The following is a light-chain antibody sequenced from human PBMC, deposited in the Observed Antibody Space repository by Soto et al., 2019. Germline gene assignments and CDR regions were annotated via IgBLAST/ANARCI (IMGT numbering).Light chain of an antibody. CDR2: GAS. CDR3: QQYGSSST. CDR1: QSVRNSY. J-gene: IGKJ1*01. V-gene: IGKV3-20*01. Sequence: EIGVLQSPGTLSLSPGERATLSCRASQSVRNSYLAWYQQKPGQAPRLLIYGASSRATGIPDRFSGSGSGTDFTLTISRLEPEDFAVYYCQQYGSSSTFGQGTKVDIK.